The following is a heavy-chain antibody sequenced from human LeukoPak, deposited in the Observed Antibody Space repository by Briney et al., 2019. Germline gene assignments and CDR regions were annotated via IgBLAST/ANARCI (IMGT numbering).Heavy chain of an antibody. J-gene: IGHJ4*02. V-gene: IGHV3-30*04. CDR1: GFTFSTYA. D-gene: IGHD2-8*01. Sequence: GRSLRLSCAASGFTFSTYAMNWVRQAPGKGLEWVAVISYDGRQNYYADSVKGRFTISRDNSKNTLYLQMNSLRDEDSAAYYCARVYLERLTAGYFDHWGQGTWATVSP. CDR3: ARVYLERLTAGYFDH. CDR2: ISYDGRQN.